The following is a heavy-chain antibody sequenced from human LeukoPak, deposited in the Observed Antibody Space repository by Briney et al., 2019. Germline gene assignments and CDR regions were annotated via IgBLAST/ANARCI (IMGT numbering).Heavy chain of an antibody. CDR3: AKEDDIAAERAPFDY. D-gene: IGHD6-6*01. CDR1: GFTFSSYA. Sequence: GGSLRLSCAASGFTFSSYAVTWVRQAPGKGLEWVSGISGSGRTTYYADSVKGRFNIARDNSNNTLYLQMNSLRADDTAVYYCAKEDDIAAERAPFDYWGQGALVTVSS. V-gene: IGHV3-23*01. CDR2: ISGSGRTT. J-gene: IGHJ4*02.